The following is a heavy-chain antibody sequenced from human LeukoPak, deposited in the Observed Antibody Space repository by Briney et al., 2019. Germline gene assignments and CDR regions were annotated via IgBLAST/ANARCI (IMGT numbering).Heavy chain of an antibody. J-gene: IGHJ4*02. Sequence: SENLSLTCTVSGGSISSSNHHWDWIRQPPGKGLEWIGNIYYSGSTYYNPSLKSRVTISVDTSRNHFSLRLSSVTAADTAVYYCARRLSGYTFDYWGQGTLVTVSS. D-gene: IGHD3-16*02. V-gene: IGHV4-39*01. CDR3: ARRLSGYTFDY. CDR1: GGSISSSNHH. CDR2: IYYSGST.